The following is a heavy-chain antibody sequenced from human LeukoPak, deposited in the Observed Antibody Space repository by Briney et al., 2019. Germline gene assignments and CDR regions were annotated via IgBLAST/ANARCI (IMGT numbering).Heavy chain of an antibody. J-gene: IGHJ6*02. CDR2: INAGNGNT. V-gene: IGHV1-3*01. CDR1: GYTFTSYA. Sequence: ASVKVSCKASGYTFTSYAMHWVRQAPGQRLEWMGWINAGNGNTKYSQKFQGRVTITRDTSASTAYMELSSLRSEDTAVYYCARLPTGSSRYYYGMDVWGQGTTVTVSS. CDR3: ARLPTGSSRYYYGMDV. D-gene: IGHD1-1*01.